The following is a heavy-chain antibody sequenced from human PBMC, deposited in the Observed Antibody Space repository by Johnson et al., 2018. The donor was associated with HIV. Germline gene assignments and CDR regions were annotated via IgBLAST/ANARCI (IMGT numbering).Heavy chain of an antibody. J-gene: IGHJ3*02. Sequence: EVQLVESGGGVVQPGGSLRLSCAASGFTVSSNYMSWVRQAPGKGLEWVADIKCDGSEKYYVDSVKGRLTISRDNAKNSLYLQVNSLRAEDTALYYCAKVFKVRVAGAFDIWGQGTMVTVSS. CDR1: GFTVSSNY. CDR2: IKCDGSEK. CDR3: AKVFKVRVAGAFDI. D-gene: IGHD6-19*01. V-gene: IGHV3-52*01.